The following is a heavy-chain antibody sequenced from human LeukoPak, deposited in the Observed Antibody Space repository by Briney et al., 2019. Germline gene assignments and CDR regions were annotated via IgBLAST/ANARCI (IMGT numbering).Heavy chain of an antibody. CDR2: ISYDGSNK. V-gene: IGHV3-30-3*01. Sequence: PGGSLRLSCAASGFTFSSCAMHWVRQAPGKGLEWVAVISYDGSNKYYADSVKGRFTISRDNSKNTLYLQMNSLRAEDTAVYYCARDNYNLFYEGPFDIWGQGTMVTVSS. CDR3: ARDNYNLFYEGPFDI. D-gene: IGHD1-1*01. CDR1: GFTFSSCA. J-gene: IGHJ3*02.